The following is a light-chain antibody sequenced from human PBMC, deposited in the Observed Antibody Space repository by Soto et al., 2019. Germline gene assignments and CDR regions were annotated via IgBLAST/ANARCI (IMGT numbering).Light chain of an antibody. CDR3: SSYTTSTTPVL. CDR1: SSDVGAYNY. CDR2: AVN. Sequence: QSALTQPASVSGSPGQSITISCTGTSSDVGAYNYVSWYQQHPGKAPKLMIYAVNNRPSGVSNRFSGSKSGNTASLTISGLQAEDEADYYCSSYTTSTTPVLFGGGTKLTVL. J-gene: IGLJ2*01. V-gene: IGLV2-14*01.